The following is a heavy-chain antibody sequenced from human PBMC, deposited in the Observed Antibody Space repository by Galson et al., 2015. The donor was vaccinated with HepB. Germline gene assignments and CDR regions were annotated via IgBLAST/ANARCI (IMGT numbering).Heavy chain of an antibody. D-gene: IGHD3-22*01. CDR2: ITSSDSTT. J-gene: IGHJ6*02. CDR3: ARERVVIPPTGMDV. CDR1: GFTFSDFS. V-gene: IGHV3-11*01. Sequence: SLRLSCAASGFTFSDFSMSWTRQTPGKGLEWISYITSSDSTTYYADSVKGRFTISRDNSKNSLYLQMDSLRAGDTAVYYCARERVVIPPTGMDVWGQGTTVTVSS.